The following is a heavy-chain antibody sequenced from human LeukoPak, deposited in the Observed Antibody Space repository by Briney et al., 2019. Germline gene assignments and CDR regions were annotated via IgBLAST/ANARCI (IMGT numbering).Heavy chain of an antibody. CDR1: GYSFTSYW. V-gene: IGHV5-51*01. J-gene: IGHJ4*02. CDR2: IFPGDSDT. D-gene: IGHD2-15*01. Sequence: GESLKISCKGSGYSFTSYWIAWVRQMPGKGLEWMGIIFPGDSDTRYSPSFQGQVTISVDKSISTAYLQWSSLKASDTAMYYCARHRKDIGFDSWGQGTLVTVSS. CDR3: ARHRKDIGFDS.